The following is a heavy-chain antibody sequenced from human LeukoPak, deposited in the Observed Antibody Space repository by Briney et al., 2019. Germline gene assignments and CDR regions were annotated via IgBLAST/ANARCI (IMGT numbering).Heavy chain of an antibody. CDR3: AHFGFFRDY. CDR2: IKRDGSDR. V-gene: IGHV3-7*03. J-gene: IGHJ4*02. D-gene: IGHD3-10*01. Sequence: GGSLRLSCAASVFGFRNYWICWVRHVPWTGLEWVANIKRDGSDRNYVTSVRGRFTISRDNAESSLYLQMNSLRAEDTAVYYCAHFGFFRDYWGQGTLVTVSS. CDR1: VFGFRNYW.